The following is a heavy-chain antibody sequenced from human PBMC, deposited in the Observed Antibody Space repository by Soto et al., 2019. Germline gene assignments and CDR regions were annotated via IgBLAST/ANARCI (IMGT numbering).Heavy chain of an antibody. D-gene: IGHD3-16*02. CDR3: ARVMITFGGVIDPTPPYFDY. Sequence: PSETLSLTCTVSGGSISSGGYYWSWIRQHPGKGLEWIGYIYYSGSTYYNPSLKSRVTISVDTSKNQFSLKLSSVTAADTAVYYFARVMITFGGVIDPTPPYFDYWGQGTLVTVSS. V-gene: IGHV4-31*03. CDR1: GGSISSGGYY. J-gene: IGHJ4*02. CDR2: IYYSGST.